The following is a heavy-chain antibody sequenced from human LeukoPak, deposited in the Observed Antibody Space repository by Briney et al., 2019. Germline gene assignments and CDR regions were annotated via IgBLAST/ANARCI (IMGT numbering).Heavy chain of an antibody. CDR3: ARRRSSSSWFDP. D-gene: IGHD6-6*01. V-gene: IGHV4-39*01. J-gene: IGHJ5*02. CDR1: GGSISSSSYY. Sequence: PSETLSLTCTVSGGSISSSSYYWGWIRQPPGKGLEWIGSIYYSGSTYYNPSLKSRVTISVDTSKNQFSLKLSSVTAADTAVYYCARRRSSSSWFDPWGQGTLVTVSS. CDR2: IYYSGST.